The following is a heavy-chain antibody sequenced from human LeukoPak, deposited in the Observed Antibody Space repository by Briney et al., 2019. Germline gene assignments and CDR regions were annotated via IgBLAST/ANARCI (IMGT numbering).Heavy chain of an antibody. CDR3: ARVITFGGVIALDY. J-gene: IGHJ4*02. D-gene: IGHD3-16*02. CDR1: GFTVSSNY. CDR2: IYSGGST. Sequence: GGSLRLSCAASGFTVSSNYMSWVRQAPGKGLEWVSVIYSGGSTYYADSVKGRFTISRDSSKNTLYLQMNSLRAEDTAVYYCARVITFGGVIALDYWGQGTLVTVSS. V-gene: IGHV3-66*01.